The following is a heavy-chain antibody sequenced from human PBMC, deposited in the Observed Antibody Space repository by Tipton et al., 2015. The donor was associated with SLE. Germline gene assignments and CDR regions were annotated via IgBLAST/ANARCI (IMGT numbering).Heavy chain of an antibody. CDR1: GGSIIMKDSY. V-gene: IGHV4-39*07. CDR3: AASGGSRGFWFAP. Sequence: TLSLTCSVSGGSIIMKDSYWGWFRQSPGKGLEWIGTIFYSEATYYNLSLKSRVTVSLDTSKSQFSLHVNSVTAADTAVYYCAASGGSRGFWFAPWGPGTLVTVSS. D-gene: IGHD3-10*01. J-gene: IGHJ5*02. CDR2: IFYSEAT.